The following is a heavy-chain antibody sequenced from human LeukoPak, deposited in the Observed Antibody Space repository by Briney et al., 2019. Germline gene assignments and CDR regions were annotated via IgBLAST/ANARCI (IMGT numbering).Heavy chain of an antibody. J-gene: IGHJ4*02. CDR2: INLSGGST. CDR1: GYTFTSYY. D-gene: IGHD2-2*01. CDR3: ARGDCGSTSCYYFDY. V-gene: IGHV1-46*01. Sequence: ASVKVSCKASGYTFTSYYMHRVRQAPGQGLEWMGIINLSGGSTRYAQRFQGRITMTRDTSTSTVYMELSSLRSEDTAVYYCARGDCGSTSCYYFDYWGQGTLVTVSS.